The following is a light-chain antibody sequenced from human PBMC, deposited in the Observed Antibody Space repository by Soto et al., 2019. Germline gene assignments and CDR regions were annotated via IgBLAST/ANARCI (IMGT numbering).Light chain of an antibody. CDR3: QQYGSSPFT. V-gene: IGKV3-20*01. CDR2: GAS. J-gene: IGKJ3*01. CDR1: QSVYSSY. Sequence: ENVLTQSPGTLSLSPGERATLSCRASQSVYSSYLAWYQQKPGQAPRLLIYGASSRATGIPDRFSGSGSGADFTLIISRLEPEDFAVYYCQQYGSSPFTFGPGTKVDIK.